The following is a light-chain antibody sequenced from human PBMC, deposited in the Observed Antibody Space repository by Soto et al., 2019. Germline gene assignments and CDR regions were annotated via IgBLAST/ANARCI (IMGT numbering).Light chain of an antibody. CDR1: QSISSY. J-gene: IGKJ1*01. V-gene: IGKV1-39*01. CDR3: QQSYSTPGA. Sequence: DIQMTQSPSSLSASVGDRVTITCRASQSISSYLNWYQQKPGKAPKLLIYAASSLQSGVPSRFRGSGSGPDFTLTIIILQPEDFATYYCQQSYSTPGAFGQGTKVDIK. CDR2: AAS.